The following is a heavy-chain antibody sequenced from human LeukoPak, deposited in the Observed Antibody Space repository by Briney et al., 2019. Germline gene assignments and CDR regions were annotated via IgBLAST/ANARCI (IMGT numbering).Heavy chain of an antibody. V-gene: IGHV1-69-2*01. CDR3: ATLTAAPGTGFDY. J-gene: IGHJ4*02. CDR2: VDPEDGET. Sequence: AASVKVSCKVSGYTFTDYYMHWVQQAPGKGLEWMGLVDPEDGETIYAEKFQGRVTITADTSTDTAYMELSSLRSEDTAVYYCATLTAAPGTGFDYWGQGTLVTVSS. D-gene: IGHD6-13*01. CDR1: GYTFTDYY.